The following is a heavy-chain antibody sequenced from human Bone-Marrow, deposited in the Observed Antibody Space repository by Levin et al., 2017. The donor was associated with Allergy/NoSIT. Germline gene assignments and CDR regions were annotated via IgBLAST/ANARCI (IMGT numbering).Heavy chain of an antibody. CDR1: GFTFSTYA. V-gene: IGHV3-23*01. D-gene: IGHD3-10*01. J-gene: IGHJ4*02. CDR3: AKDYYGSESMFDY. CDR2: IDEYGVGT. Sequence: GGSLRLSCEVSGFTFSTYAMSWVRQAPGKGLEWVSGIDEYGVGTFYADSVKGRFTVSRENSKNTLFLQMNSLRAEDTAVYYCAKDYYGSESMFDYWGQGTLVTVSS.